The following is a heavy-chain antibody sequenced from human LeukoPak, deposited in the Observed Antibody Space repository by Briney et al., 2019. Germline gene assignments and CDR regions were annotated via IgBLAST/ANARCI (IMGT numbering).Heavy chain of an antibody. Sequence: PSETLSLTCTVSGDSISSSSYKWTWIRQSPGEGLEWIASIFYSGITYYKPSLKSRVTISMDPSKNQFSLKLTSVTAADTAVYYCGRWNCGTTSCYGGVDPWGQGTLVTVSA. D-gene: IGHD2-2*01. V-gene: IGHV4-39*07. CDR3: GRWNCGTTSCYGGVDP. CDR1: GDSISSSSYK. CDR2: IFYSGIT. J-gene: IGHJ5*02.